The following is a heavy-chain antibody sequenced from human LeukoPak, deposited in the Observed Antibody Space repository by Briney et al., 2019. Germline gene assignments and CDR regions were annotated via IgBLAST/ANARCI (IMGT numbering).Heavy chain of an antibody. CDR1: GGSFSGYY. CDR2: INHSGST. V-gene: IGHV4-34*01. Sequence: KSSETLSLTCAVYGGSFSGYYWSWIRQPPGKGLEWIGEINHSGSTNYNPSLKSRVTISVDTSKNQFSLKLSSVTAADTAVYYCARRRHGYHYYYYMDVWGKGTTVTISS. J-gene: IGHJ6*03. CDR3: ARRRHGYHYYYYMDV.